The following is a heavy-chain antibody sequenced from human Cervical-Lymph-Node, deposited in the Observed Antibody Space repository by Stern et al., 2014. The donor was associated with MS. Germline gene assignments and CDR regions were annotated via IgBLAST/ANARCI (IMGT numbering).Heavy chain of an antibody. Sequence: VQLVESGAEVKKPGASVKVSCKASGYTSTGYYMHWVRQAPGQGLYWVGIIDPSGGSSTYAQKFQGRVTMTRDTSTSTVYMELSSLRSEDTAVYYCAAYGSGSQGGFDHWGQGTLVTVSS. CDR1: GYTSTGYY. V-gene: IGHV1-46*03. J-gene: IGHJ4*02. CDR2: IDPSGGSS. CDR3: AAYGSGSQGGFDH. D-gene: IGHD3-10*01.